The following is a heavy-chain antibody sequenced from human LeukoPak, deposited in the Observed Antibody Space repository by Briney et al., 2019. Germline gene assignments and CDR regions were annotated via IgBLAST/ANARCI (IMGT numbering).Heavy chain of an antibody. D-gene: IGHD3-10*01. V-gene: IGHV1-2*02. CDR1: GYTFTGYY. J-gene: IGHJ4*02. CDR2: INPNSGGT. CDR3: ARVIGFGELSLGY. Sequence: GASVKVSCKASGYTFTGYYMHWVRQAPGQGLEWMGWINPNSGGTNHAQKFQGRVTMTRDTSISTAYMELSRLRSDDTAVYYCARVIGFGELSLGYWGQGTLVTVSS.